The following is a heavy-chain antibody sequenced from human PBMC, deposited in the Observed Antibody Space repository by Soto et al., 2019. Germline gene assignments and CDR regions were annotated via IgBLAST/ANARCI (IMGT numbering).Heavy chain of an antibody. J-gene: IGHJ4*02. Sequence: EVQLVESGGGLVQPGGSLRLSCAASGFTFSSYEMNWVRQAPGKGLEWVSYISSSGSTIYYADSVKGRFTISRDNSKNTLYLQMNSLRAEDTAVYYCAKDPSHITSPHFDYWGQGTLLTVS. CDR1: GFTFSSYE. V-gene: IGHV3-48*03. CDR3: AKDPSHITSPHFDY. CDR2: ISSSGSTI. D-gene: IGHD2-2*01.